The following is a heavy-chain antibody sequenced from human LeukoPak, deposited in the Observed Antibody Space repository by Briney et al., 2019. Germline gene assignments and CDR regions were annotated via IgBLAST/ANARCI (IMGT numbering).Heavy chain of an antibody. Sequence: GGSLRLSCAASGFTFSSYSMNWVRQAPGKGLEWVSSISDGSSHIYYADSVKGRFTISRDNSKNTLYLQMNNLRAEDTAVYYCARYSSSWYSPFDYWGQGTLVTVSS. J-gene: IGHJ4*02. V-gene: IGHV3-21*04. D-gene: IGHD6-13*01. CDR3: ARYSSSWYSPFDY. CDR1: GFTFSSYS. CDR2: ISDGSSHI.